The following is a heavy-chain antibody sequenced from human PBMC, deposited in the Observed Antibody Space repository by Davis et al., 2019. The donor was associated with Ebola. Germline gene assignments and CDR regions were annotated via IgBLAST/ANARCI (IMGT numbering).Heavy chain of an antibody. CDR3: ARDHSISSWGDYYYYYGMDV. V-gene: IGHV4-4*07. J-gene: IGHJ6*02. D-gene: IGHD6-13*01. CDR1: GGSISSYY. Sequence: PGGSLRLSCTVSGGSISSYYWSWIRQPAGKGLEWIGRIYTSGSTNYNPSLKSRVTMSVDTSKNQFSLKLSSVTAADTAVYYCARDHSISSWGDYYYYYGMDVWGQGTTVTVSS. CDR2: IYTSGST.